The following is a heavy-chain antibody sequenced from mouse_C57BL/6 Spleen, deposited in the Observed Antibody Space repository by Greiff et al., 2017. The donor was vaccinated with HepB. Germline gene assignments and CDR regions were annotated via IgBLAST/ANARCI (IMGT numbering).Heavy chain of an antibody. CDR2: INPNNGGT. Sequence: VQLKESGPELVKPGASVKIPCKASGYTFTDYNMDWVKQSHGKSLEWIGDINPNNGGTIYNQKFKGKATLTVDKSSSTAYMELRSLTSEDTAVYYCARTLYDYDDGGFAYWGQGTLVTVSA. J-gene: IGHJ3*01. D-gene: IGHD2-4*01. CDR1: GYTFTDYN. CDR3: ARTLYDYDDGGFAY. V-gene: IGHV1-18*01.